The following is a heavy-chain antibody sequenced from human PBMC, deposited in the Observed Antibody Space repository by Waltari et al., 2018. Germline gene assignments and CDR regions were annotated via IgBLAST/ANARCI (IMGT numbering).Heavy chain of an antibody. CDR1: GFTFSSYA. J-gene: IGHJ4*02. V-gene: IGHV3-23*04. Sequence: VQLVESGGGVVQPGRSLRLSCAASGFTFSSYAMSWVRQAPGKGLEWVSAISGSGGSTYYAESVKGRVTISRDNSKNTLYLQMNSLRAEDTAVYYCATNAAGALIDYWGQGTLVTVSS. CDR3: ATNAAGALIDY. D-gene: IGHD2-2*01. CDR2: ISGSGGST.